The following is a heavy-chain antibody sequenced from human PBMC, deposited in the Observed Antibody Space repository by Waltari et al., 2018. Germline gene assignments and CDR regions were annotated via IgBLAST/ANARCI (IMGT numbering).Heavy chain of an antibody. V-gene: IGHV3-30*02. J-gene: IGHJ4*02. Sequence: QVQLVESGGGVVQPGGSLRLSCAASGFTFSSYGMHWVRQAPGKGLEWVAFIRYDGSNKYYADSMKGRFTISRDNSKNTLYLQMNSLRAEDTAVYYCALWGYGVDYWGQGTLVTVSS. CDR3: ALWGYGVDY. CDR1: GFTFSSYG. CDR2: IRYDGSNK. D-gene: IGHD4-17*01.